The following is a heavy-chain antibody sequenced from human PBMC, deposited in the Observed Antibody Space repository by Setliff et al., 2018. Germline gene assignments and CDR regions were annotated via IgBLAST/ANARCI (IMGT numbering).Heavy chain of an antibody. CDR2: IYHSGST. V-gene: IGHV4-34*01. CDR1: GGSFSDYY. Sequence: ASETLSLTCAVYGGSFSDYYWSWVRQPPGKGLEWIGEIYHSGSTNYNPSLKSRVTIAVDTSKNQFSLKLSSVTAADTAVYYCARDRQYCSSPTCYSSYFYYYGMDVWGQGTTVTVSS. CDR3: ARDRQYCSSPTCYSSYFYYYGMDV. J-gene: IGHJ6*02. D-gene: IGHD2-2*02.